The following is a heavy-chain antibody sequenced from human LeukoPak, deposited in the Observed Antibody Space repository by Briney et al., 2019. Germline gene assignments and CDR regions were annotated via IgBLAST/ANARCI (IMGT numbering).Heavy chain of an antibody. V-gene: IGHV3-23*01. J-gene: IGHJ4*02. Sequence: GGSLRLSCAASGFTFSRHGMNWVRQAPGKGLEWVSGISPRGAIKYYADSVKGRFSISRDNSRNTLYLEVSSLTAEDAAVYYCAKDDAWLRFGEWSQGTLVTVSS. D-gene: IGHD3-10*01. CDR2: ISPRGAIK. CDR3: AKDDAWLRFGE. CDR1: GFTFSRHG.